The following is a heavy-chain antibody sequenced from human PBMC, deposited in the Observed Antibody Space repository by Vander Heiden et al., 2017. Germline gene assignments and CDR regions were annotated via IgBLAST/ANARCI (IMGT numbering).Heavy chain of an antibody. CDR2: ISSSSSYI. V-gene: IGHV3-21*01. CDR3: AATTNYYYGMDV. D-gene: IGHD4-17*01. J-gene: IGHJ6*02. Sequence: EVQLVESGGGLVKPGGSLRLSCAASGVPFSSCSMTWVRQAPGKGLEWVSSISSSSSYIYYADSVKGRFTISRDNAKNSLYLQMNSLRAEDTAVYYCAATTNYYYGMDVWGQGTTVTVSS. CDR1: GVPFSSCS.